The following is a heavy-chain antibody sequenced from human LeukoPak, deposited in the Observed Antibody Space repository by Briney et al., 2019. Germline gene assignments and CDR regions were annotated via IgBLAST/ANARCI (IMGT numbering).Heavy chain of an antibody. CDR2: TYHRSTWYN. J-gene: IGHJ5*02. V-gene: IGHV6-1*01. CDR1: GDSVSSNSVT. Sequence: SQTLSLTCALSGDSVSSNSVTWNWIRQSPSRGLEWLGRTYHRSTWYNDYAVSVRGRITVNPDTSKNQFSLHLNSVTPEDTAVYYCARRLTQYDCFDPWGQGILVTVSS. D-gene: IGHD2-2*01. CDR3: ARRLTQYDCFDP.